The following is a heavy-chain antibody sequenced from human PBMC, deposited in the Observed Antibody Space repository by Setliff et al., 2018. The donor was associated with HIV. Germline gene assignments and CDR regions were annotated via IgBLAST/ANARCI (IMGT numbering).Heavy chain of an antibody. CDR2: IYYSGST. D-gene: IGHD3-9*01. CDR1: GGSISSGGYY. CDR3: ARGAYYDILTAYFSYFDL. Sequence: LSLTCTVSGGSISSGGYYWSWIRQHPGKGLEWIGYIYYSGSTYYNPSLKSRVTMSLDTSKNQFSLKLRSVTAADTAVYYCARGAYYDILTAYFSYFDLWGRGTLVTGSS. J-gene: IGHJ2*01. V-gene: IGHV4-31*03.